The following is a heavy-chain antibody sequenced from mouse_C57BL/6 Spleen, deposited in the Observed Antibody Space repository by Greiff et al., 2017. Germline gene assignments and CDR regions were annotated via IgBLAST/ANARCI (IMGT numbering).Heavy chain of an antibody. J-gene: IGHJ2*01. Sequence: VQLHQSGAELVRPGASVKLSCKASGYTFTDYYINWVKQRPGQGLEWIARIYPGSGNTYYNEKFKGKATLTAEKSSSTAYMQLSSLTSEDSAVYFCARETWFDYWGQGTTLTVSS. CDR3: ARETWFDY. CDR2: IYPGSGNT. CDR1: GYTFTDYY. V-gene: IGHV1-76*01.